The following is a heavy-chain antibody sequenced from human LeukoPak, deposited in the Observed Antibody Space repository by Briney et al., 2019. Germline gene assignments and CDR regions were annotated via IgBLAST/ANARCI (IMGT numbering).Heavy chain of an antibody. Sequence: ASVKVSCKASGYTFTSYDINWVRQATGQGLAWMGWMNPNSGNTGYAQKFQGRVTMTRNTSISTAYMELSSLRSEDTAVYYCARDRRAVAGSGFDYWGQGTLVTVSS. CDR3: ARDRRAVAGSGFDY. V-gene: IGHV1-8*01. D-gene: IGHD6-19*01. CDR2: MNPNSGNT. J-gene: IGHJ4*02. CDR1: GYTFTSYD.